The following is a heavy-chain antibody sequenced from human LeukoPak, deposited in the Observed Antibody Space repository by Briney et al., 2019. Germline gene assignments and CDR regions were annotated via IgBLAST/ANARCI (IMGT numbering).Heavy chain of an antibody. J-gene: IGHJ4*02. D-gene: IGHD2-2*01. CDR1: GGSIRSNGFN. V-gene: IGHV4-39*01. Sequence: SETLSLTCTVSGGSIRSNGFNWGWIRQPPGKGLEWIGTIYYSGGTYYNPSLKSRVTISVDTSKDQFSLKLSSVTAADTAVYCCARAYFISIGCYCLFWRRGTLVTVSS. CDR2: IYYSGGT. CDR3: ARAYFISIGCYCLF.